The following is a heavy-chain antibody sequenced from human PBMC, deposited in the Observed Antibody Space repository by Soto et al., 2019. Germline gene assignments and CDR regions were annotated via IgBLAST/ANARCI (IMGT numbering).Heavy chain of an antibody. CDR1: GGSISSYY. V-gene: IGHV4-59*01. Sequence: QVQLQESGPGLVKPSETLSLTCTVSGGSISSYYWSWIRQPPGKGLEWIGYIYYSGSTNYNPSLKSRVTISVDTSKNQFSLKLSSVTAADTAVYYCARGEGGGYSYGQALTVWGQGTLVTVSS. CDR3: ARGEGGGYSYGQALTV. CDR2: IYYSGST. J-gene: IGHJ4*02. D-gene: IGHD5-18*01.